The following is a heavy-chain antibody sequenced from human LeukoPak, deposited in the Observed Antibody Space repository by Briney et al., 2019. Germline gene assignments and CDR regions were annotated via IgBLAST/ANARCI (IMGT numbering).Heavy chain of an antibody. D-gene: IGHD5-18*01. J-gene: IGHJ3*02. CDR3: ARDGVGTAMDDAFDI. CDR2: IIPIFGTA. V-gene: IGHV1-69*13. Sequence: SVKVSCKASGGTFSSYAISWVRQAPGQGLEWMGGIIPIFGTANYAQKFQGRVTITADESPSTAYMELSSLRSEDTAVYYCARDGVGTAMDDAFDIWGQGTMVTVSS. CDR1: GGTFSSYA.